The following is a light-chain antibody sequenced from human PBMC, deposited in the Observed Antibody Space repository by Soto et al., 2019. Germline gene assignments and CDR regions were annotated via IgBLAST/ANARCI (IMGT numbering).Light chain of an antibody. J-gene: IGKJ1*01. CDR2: GAS. Sequence: EIVLTQSPGTLSLSPGERATLSCRASQSVSSSYFAWYQQKPGQAPRLLIYGASSRATGIPDRFSGSGSGTDFTLTISRLEPEDFAVYYCQQYGSSPPRTFGQGTKVEIK. CDR3: QQYGSSPPRT. V-gene: IGKV3-20*01. CDR1: QSVSSSY.